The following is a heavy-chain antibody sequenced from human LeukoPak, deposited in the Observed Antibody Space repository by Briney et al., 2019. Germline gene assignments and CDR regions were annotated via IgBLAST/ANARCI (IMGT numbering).Heavy chain of an antibody. Sequence: GGSLRLSCAASGFTFSTYAMSWVRQAPGKGLEWVSAISGSGSATYYADSVKGRFTISRDNSRNTVFLQMNSLGGEDTAIYYCVKDGWGSSWSKSPFDSWGQGTLVTVSS. V-gene: IGHV3-23*01. D-gene: IGHD6-13*01. CDR1: GFTFSTYA. CDR3: VKDGWGSSWSKSPFDS. J-gene: IGHJ4*02. CDR2: ISGSGSAT.